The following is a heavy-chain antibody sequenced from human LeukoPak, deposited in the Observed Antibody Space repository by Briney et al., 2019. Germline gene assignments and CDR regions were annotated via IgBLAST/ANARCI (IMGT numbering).Heavy chain of an antibody. CDR2: ITPIYGTP. V-gene: IGHV1-69*13. D-gene: IGHD1-7*01. CDR3: ASGVILLEVLDD. J-gene: IGHJ4*02. Sequence: ASVKLTRKSSGDTFSRHAISWVRQAPGQGLEWMGGITPIYGTPSYVQKFQGRVTITADESTRTAYMEVSRLTSEDTAVYYCASGVILLEVLDDWGQGTLVTVSS. CDR1: GDTFSRHA.